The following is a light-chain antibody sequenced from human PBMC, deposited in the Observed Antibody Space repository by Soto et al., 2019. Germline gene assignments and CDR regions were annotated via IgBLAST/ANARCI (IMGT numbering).Light chain of an antibody. V-gene: IGKV3-11*01. CDR2: DAS. CDR3: QQRSNWPLT. J-gene: IGKJ1*01. Sequence: EIVLTQSPGTLSLSPGERATLSCRASQSVRSNYLAWYQHKPGQAPRFLIYDASNRATGIPARFSGSGSGTDFTLTISSLEPEDFAVYYCQQRSNWPLTFGQGTKVDIK. CDR1: QSVRSNY.